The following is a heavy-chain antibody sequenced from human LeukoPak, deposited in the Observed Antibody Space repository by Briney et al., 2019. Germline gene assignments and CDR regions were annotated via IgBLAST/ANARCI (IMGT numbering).Heavy chain of an antibody. V-gene: IGHV4-34*01. CDR1: GESFSGNF. CDR2: IDNNGIT. D-gene: IGHD1-26*01. CDR3: ARRGGGAKAFYFDY. J-gene: IGHJ4*02. Sequence: SETLSLTCAVSGESFSGNFWTWIRQSPGKGLEWIGEIDNNGITNYNPSLKSRVTMSVDTTRKRFSLRLTSESAADTGVYYCARRGGGAKAFYFDYWGQGSLVTVSS.